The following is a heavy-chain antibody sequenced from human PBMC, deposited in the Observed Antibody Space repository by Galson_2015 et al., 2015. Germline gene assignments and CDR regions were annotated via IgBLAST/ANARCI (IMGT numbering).Heavy chain of an antibody. Sequence: SLRLSCAASGFSFSNYGMHWVRQAPGKGLEWLAVISDDGSYKQYAASVKGRFTISRDNSKNTLYVEMNSLRTEDTSVYFCARYPVNYGSRPRSAFDVWGQGSMVSVSS. CDR1: GFSFSNYG. V-gene: IGHV3-30*03. CDR2: ISDDGSYK. J-gene: IGHJ3*01. D-gene: IGHD5/OR15-5a*01. CDR3: ARYPVNYGSRPRSAFDV.